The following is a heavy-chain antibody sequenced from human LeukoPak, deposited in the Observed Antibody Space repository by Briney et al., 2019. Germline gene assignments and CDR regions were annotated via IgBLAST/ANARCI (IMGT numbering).Heavy chain of an antibody. CDR3: ASYPPPYYDFWSGYYRDYGMDV. CDR1: GYTFTSYD. CDR2: MNTNSGNT. D-gene: IGHD3-3*01. V-gene: IGHV1-8*01. Sequence: ASVKVSCKASGYTFTSYDINWVRQATGQGLEWMGWMNTNSGNTGYAQKFEGRVTMTRNTSISTAYMELSSLRSEDTAVYYCASYPPPYYDFWSGYYRDYGMDVWGQGTTVTVSS. J-gene: IGHJ6*02.